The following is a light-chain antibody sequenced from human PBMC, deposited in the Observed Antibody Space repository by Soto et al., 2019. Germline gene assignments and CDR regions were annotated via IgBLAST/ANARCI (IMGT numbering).Light chain of an antibody. CDR2: EGT. J-gene: IGLJ1*01. CDR1: SSDVGNYNL. Sequence: QSVLTQPASVSGSPGQSIAISCTGTSSDVGNYNLVSWYQQHSGKGPKLMIYEGTKRPSGVSDRFSGSKSGNTASLTISGLQAEDEADYYCCSYASTGTYVFGTGTKLTVL. V-gene: IGLV2-23*01. CDR3: CSYASTGTYV.